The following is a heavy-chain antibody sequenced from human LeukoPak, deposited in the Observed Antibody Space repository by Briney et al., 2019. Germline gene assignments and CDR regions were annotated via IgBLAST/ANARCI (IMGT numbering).Heavy chain of an antibody. Sequence: ASVKVSCKASGYTFTAYYMHWVRQAPGQGLEWMGWINPYNGNTNHAQKLQGRVTMTTDTSTSTAYMDLRSLRSDDTAVYYCARERSGWFFSNWGQGTLVTVSS. CDR2: INPYNGNT. D-gene: IGHD6-19*01. J-gene: IGHJ4*02. CDR3: ARERSGWFFSN. V-gene: IGHV1-18*04. CDR1: GYTFTAYY.